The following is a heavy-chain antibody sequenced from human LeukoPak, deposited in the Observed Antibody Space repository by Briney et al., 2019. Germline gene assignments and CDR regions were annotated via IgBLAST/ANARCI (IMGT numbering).Heavy chain of an antibody. Sequence: GGSLRLSCAASGFSFSAYGVHWVRQAPGKGLKWVAVIWYDGSSKDYADSVKGRFTFSRDNSKNTLYLQMNSLTVEDTAVYYCARSQSSSLIDYWGQGTLVTVSS. J-gene: IGHJ4*02. CDR1: GFSFSAYG. D-gene: IGHD6-13*01. CDR2: IWYDGSSK. CDR3: ARSQSSSLIDY. V-gene: IGHV3-33*01.